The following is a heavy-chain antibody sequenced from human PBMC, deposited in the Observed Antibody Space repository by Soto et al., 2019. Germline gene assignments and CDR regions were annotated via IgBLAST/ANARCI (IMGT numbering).Heavy chain of an antibody. J-gene: IGHJ5*02. V-gene: IGHV4-34*01. CDR1: GGSFSGYY. Sequence: SETLSLTCAVYGGSFSGYYWNWIRQPPGKGLEWIGEINHSGSTNYSPSLKSRVTISVDTSKNQFSLKLSSVTAADTAVYYCARGDYCSGGSCYRRWFDPWGQGTLVTVSS. CDR2: INHSGST. CDR3: ARGDYCSGGSCYRRWFDP. D-gene: IGHD2-15*01.